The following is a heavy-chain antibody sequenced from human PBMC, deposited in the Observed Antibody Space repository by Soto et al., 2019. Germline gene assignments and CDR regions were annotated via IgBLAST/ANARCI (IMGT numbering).Heavy chain of an antibody. CDR2: IYYSGST. CDR3: AIIFDGDYVPFDY. CDR1: GGSVRSGSYY. D-gene: IGHD4-17*01. V-gene: IGHV4-61*01. J-gene: IGHJ4*02. Sequence: SETLSLTCTVSGGSVRSGSYYWSWIRQPPGKGLEWIGYIYYSGSTNYNPSLKSRVTISVDTSKNQFSLKLSSVTAADTAVYYCAIIFDGDYVPFDYWGQGTLVTVSS.